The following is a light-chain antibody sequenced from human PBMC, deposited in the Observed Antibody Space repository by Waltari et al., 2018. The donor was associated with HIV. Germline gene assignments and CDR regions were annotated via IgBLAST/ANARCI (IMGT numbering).Light chain of an antibody. CDR1: AGAVTTKHY. V-gene: IGLV7-46*01. J-gene: IGLJ2*01. Sequence: VVTQQPSSTVSPGGPIILTCGSSAGAVTTKHYAYWFQQKPGQAPTTLIHDTTQRHLWTPARFSGFLLGDKAALTLSGALSEDEGVYFCLLFFGATRVFGGGTMVTVL. CDR3: LLFFGATRV. CDR2: DTT.